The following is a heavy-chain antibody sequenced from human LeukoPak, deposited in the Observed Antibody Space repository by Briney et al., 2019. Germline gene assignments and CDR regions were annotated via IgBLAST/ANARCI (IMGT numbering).Heavy chain of an antibody. CDR1: VGSLSSSSYY. V-gene: IGHV4-39*01. Sequence: ASETLSLTCTVSVGSLSSSSYYGRSIRQPPGEGLVWLGCIYYSGITYYHPSLTIRVTISVDTYNNLFSHELSSMPAADTVLYFCVRLASSVYYALFDGWGEATLVTVSS. J-gene: IGHJ4*02. D-gene: IGHD3-22*01. CDR3: VRLASSVYYALFDG. CDR2: IYYSGIT.